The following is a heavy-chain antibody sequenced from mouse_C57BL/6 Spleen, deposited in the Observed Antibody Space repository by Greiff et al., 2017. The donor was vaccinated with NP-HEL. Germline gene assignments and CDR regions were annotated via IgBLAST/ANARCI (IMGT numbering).Heavy chain of an antibody. CDR1: GYTFTSYW. CDR2: IDPSDSYT. Sequence: QVQLKQPGAELVKPGASVKLSCKASGYTFTSYWMQWVKQRPGQGLEWIGEIDPSDSYTNYNQKFKGKATLTVDTSSSTAYMQLSSLTSEDSAVYYCARSQGWLLEHYYAMDYWGQGTSVTVSS. V-gene: IGHV1-50*01. J-gene: IGHJ4*01. D-gene: IGHD2-3*01. CDR3: ARSQGWLLEHYYAMDY.